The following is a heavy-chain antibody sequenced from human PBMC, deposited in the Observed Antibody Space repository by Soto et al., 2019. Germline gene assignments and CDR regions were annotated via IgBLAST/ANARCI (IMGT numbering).Heavy chain of an antibody. D-gene: IGHD2-2*01. J-gene: IGHJ4*02. CDR2: ISYDGSNE. V-gene: IGHV3-30*18. Sequence: QVQLVESGGGVVQPGRSLRLSCAASGFTFSSYGMHWVRQAPGKGLQWVAVISYDGSNEYYVDSVKGRFTISRDNSKNTLYRQRNSLRAEDTAVYYCAKGRVPAANNFYYWGQGTLVTVSS. CDR1: GFTFSSYG. CDR3: AKGRVPAANNFYY.